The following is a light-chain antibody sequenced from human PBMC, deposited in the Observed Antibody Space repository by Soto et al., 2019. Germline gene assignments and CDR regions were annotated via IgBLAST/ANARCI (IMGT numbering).Light chain of an antibody. CDR3: QRYENLPT. CDR1: QGISNY. V-gene: IGKV1-17*03. J-gene: IGKJ5*01. CDR2: AAS. Sequence: DIQMTQSASAMSASVGDRVTSTFRASQGISNYLAWFQQKPGKVPKRLIHAASSLQSGVPSRFRGSGSGTDFTFTISRLQPEDIATYYCQRYENLPTFGQGTRLEIK.